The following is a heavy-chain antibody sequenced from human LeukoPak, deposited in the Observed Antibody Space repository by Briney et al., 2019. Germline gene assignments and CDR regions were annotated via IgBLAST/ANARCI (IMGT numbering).Heavy chain of an antibody. CDR2: IYSGGSS. CDR3: ARGGYSYGPQAY. V-gene: IGHV3-53*01. D-gene: IGHD5-18*01. CDR1: GFTVSSNY. J-gene: IGHJ4*02. Sequence: GGSLRLSCAASGFTVSSNYMSWVRQAPGKGLEWVAVIYSGGSSYYADSVKGRFTISRDNSKNTLYLQMNSLRAEDTAVYYCARGGYSYGPQAYWGQGTLVTVSS.